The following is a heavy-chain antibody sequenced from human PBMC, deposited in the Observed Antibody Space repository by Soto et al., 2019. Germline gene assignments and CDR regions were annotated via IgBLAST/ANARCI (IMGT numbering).Heavy chain of an antibody. D-gene: IGHD2-2*01. CDR2: MYYSGTI. CDR3: ARASLAPAAVHDAFHM. CDR1: GGSVSSSSHY. V-gene: IGHV4-39*01. Sequence: QLQLQETGPGLVKPSETLSLTCSVCGGSVSSSSHYWGWIRQSPEKGLEWIASMYYSGTIYYNPSLKSRVTISVDTSTNQVSLRLSSVTAADTAVYYCARASLAPAAVHDAFHMWGRGTMVTVSP. J-gene: IGHJ3*02.